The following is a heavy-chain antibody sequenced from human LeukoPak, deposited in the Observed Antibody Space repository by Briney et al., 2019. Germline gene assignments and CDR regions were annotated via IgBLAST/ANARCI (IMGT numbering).Heavy chain of an antibody. CDR2: ISYDGSNK. J-gene: IGHJ4*02. Sequence: GGSLRLSCAASGFTFSSYAMHWVRQAPGKGLEWVAVISYDGSNKYYADSVKGRFTTSRDNSKNTLYLQMNSLRAEDTAVYYCAREGYQLLTAFDYWGQGTLVTVSS. D-gene: IGHD2-2*01. CDR3: AREGYQLLTAFDY. V-gene: IGHV3-30-3*01. CDR1: GFTFSSYA.